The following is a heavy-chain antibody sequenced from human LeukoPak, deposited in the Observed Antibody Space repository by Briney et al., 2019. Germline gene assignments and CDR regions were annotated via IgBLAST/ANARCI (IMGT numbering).Heavy chain of an antibody. Sequence: GGSLRLTCAASGFTFSSYWMSWVRQAPGKGLEWVANIKQDGSEKYYVDSVKGRSTISRDNAKNSLYLQMNSLRAEDTAVYYCARDSSSSYYYYYYYMDVWGKGTTVTVSS. CDR1: GFTFSSYW. CDR2: IKQDGSEK. V-gene: IGHV3-7*01. J-gene: IGHJ6*03. D-gene: IGHD6-6*01. CDR3: ARDSSSSYYYYYYYMDV.